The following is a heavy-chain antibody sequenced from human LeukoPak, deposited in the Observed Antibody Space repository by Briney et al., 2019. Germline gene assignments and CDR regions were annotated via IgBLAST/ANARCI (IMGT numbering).Heavy chain of an antibody. CDR3: ARGRATYYYGSGSYYNGMDV. V-gene: IGHV4-34*01. D-gene: IGHD3-10*01. CDR2: INHSGST. J-gene: IGHJ6*04. Sequence: PSETLSLTCAVYGGSFSGYYWSWIRQPPGKGLEWIGEINHSGSTNYNPSLKSRVTISVDTSKNQFSLKLSSVTAADTAVYYCARGRATYYYGSGSYYNGMDVWGKGTTVTVSS. CDR1: GGSFSGYY.